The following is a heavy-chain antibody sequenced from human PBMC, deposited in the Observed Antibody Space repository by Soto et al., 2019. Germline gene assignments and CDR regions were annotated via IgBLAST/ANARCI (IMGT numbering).Heavy chain of an antibody. CDR1: GFTFSSYA. Sequence: LRLSCSASGFTFSSYAMHWVRQAPGKGLEWVAFISYDGRNEFYADSVKGRFTISRDNSKNTLYLQMNSLRTEDTAVYHCAKDQAGSSSQTYFFDYWGQGSLVTVSS. D-gene: IGHD6-13*01. CDR3: AKDQAGSSSQTYFFDY. CDR2: ISYDGRNE. J-gene: IGHJ4*02. V-gene: IGHV3-30*04.